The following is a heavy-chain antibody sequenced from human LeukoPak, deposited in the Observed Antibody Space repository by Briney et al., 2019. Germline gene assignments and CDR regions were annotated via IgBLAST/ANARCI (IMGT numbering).Heavy chain of an antibody. J-gene: IGHJ4*02. CDR2: ISGGSGTI. D-gene: IGHD6-19*01. Sequence: PGGSLRLSCAASGFTFSSFEMNWVRQAPGKGLEWVSYISGGSGTIYYADSVKGRFTISRDNAKNSLFLQMNSLRDEDTAVYYCARGLGYSSTPFDYWGQGTLVSVSS. CDR1: GFTFSSFE. V-gene: IGHV3-48*02. CDR3: ARGLGYSSTPFDY.